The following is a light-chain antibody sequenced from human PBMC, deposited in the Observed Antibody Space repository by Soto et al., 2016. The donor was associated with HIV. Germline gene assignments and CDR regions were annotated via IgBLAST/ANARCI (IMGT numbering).Light chain of an antibody. Sequence: DIQMTQSPSSVSASVGDRVTITCRASQAVNSRLAWYQQKPGKAPEVLITATYTLQTGVPSRFSGSASGGTGTDFTLTIDSLQPEDFATYYCQQYDSYSYTFGPGDQAGDQT. J-gene: IGKJ2*01. CDR2: ATY. CDR3: QQYDSYSYT. V-gene: IGKV1D-16*01. CDR1: QAVNSR.